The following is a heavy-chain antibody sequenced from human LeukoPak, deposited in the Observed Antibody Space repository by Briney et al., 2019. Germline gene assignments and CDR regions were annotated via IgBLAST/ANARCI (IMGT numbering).Heavy chain of an antibody. V-gene: IGHV1-46*01. J-gene: IGHJ4*02. Sequence: ASVKVSCKASGYTFTSYYMHWVRQAPGRGLEWMGIINPSGGSTSYAQKFQGRVTMTRDTSTSTVYMELSSLRSEDTAVYYCARDLGRWAAAGTCLDYWGQGTLVTVSS. D-gene: IGHD6-13*01. CDR3: ARDLGRWAAAGTCLDY. CDR1: GYTFTSYY. CDR2: INPSGGST.